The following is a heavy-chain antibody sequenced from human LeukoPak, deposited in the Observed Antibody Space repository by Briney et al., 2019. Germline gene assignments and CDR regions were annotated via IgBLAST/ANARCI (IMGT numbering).Heavy chain of an antibody. CDR1: GLSFSGLW. D-gene: IGHD3-10*01. Sequence: PGGSLRLSCTASGLSFSGLWLTWVRQAPGRGLEWVANIKKDGTEKNYVDSVRGRFTISRDNAQNSLYLQMNNLRAEDTAIYYCEAYGSVWGQGTLVIVSS. CDR2: IKKDGTEK. J-gene: IGHJ4*02. CDR3: EAYGSV. V-gene: IGHV3-7*03.